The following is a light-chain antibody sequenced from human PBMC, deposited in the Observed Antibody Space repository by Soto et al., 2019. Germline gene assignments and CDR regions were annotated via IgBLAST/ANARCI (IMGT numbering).Light chain of an antibody. CDR3: QQSYSSLYT. Sequence: DIQVTQSPSSLSASVGDRVTVTCRTSQSINSYLNWYQQKPGKAPKLLIYASTNLQSGVPARFSGSGFGTYFSLTISSLQPEDFATYSCQQSYSSLYTFGQGTKLEIK. CDR2: AST. CDR1: QSINSY. J-gene: IGKJ2*01. V-gene: IGKV1-39*01.